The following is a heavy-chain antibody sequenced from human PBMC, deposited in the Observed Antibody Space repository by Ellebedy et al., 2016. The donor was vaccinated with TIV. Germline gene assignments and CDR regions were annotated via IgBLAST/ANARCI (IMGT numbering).Heavy chain of an antibody. D-gene: IGHD5-18*01. CDR1: GGSFSGYY. J-gene: IGHJ5*02. CDR2: INHSGST. CDR3: ARGLRGYRTGDGFNP. V-gene: IGHV4-34*01. Sequence: GSLRLXXAVYGGSFSGYYWSWIRQPPGKGLEWIGEINHSGSTNYNPSLKSRVTISVDTSKNQFSLKLSSVTAADTAVYYCARGLRGYRTGDGFNPWGQGTLVTVSS.